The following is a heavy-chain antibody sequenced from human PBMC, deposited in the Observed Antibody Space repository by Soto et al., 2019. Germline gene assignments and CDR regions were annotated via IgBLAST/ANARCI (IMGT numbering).Heavy chain of an antibody. V-gene: IGHV5-51*01. CDR3: ARQLYYARCGFSWLLGTHAAYFHH. CDR1: GYSFTTYW. Sequence: PGESRRISWKGSGYSFTTYWIGWVRQKPGKGMEWMGIIFPGGSDIRYSPSLQGQVTISADKSNTTAYLQRSSLKASDTAIYYYARQLYYARCGFSWLLGTHAAYFHHWAQGTLVTVSS. J-gene: IGHJ1*01. CDR2: IFPGGSDI. D-gene: IGHD3-22*01.